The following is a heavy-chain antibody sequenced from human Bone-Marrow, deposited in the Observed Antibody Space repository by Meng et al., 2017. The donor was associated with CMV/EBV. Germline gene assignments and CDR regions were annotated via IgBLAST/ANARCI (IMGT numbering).Heavy chain of an antibody. D-gene: IGHD2-15*01. CDR1: GFTFSGYG. V-gene: IGHV3-30*02. CDR2: IPYDGSDK. Sequence: GESLKISCAASGFTFSGYGMHWVRQAPGKGLEWVAFIPYDGSDKYYLDSVKGRFTISRDNSKNTLYLQMNSLRAEDTAVYYCAKGKDRPGGWFDPWGQGTLVTVSS. CDR3: AKGKDRPGGWFDP. J-gene: IGHJ5*02.